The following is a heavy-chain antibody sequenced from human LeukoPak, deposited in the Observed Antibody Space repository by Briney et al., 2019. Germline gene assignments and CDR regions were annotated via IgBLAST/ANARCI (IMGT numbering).Heavy chain of an antibody. Sequence: GRSLRLSCAASGFTFSSYGMHWVRQAPGKGLEWVAVIWYDGSNKYYADSVKGRFTISRDNSKNTLYLQMNSLRAEDTAVYYCARALGDYYDSSGSPSDYWGQGTLVTVSS. CDR2: IWYDGSNK. D-gene: IGHD3-22*01. CDR3: ARALGDYYDSSGSPSDY. CDR1: GFTFSSYG. J-gene: IGHJ4*02. V-gene: IGHV3-33*01.